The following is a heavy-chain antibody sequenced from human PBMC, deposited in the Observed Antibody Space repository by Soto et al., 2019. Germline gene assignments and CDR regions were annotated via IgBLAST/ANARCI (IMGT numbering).Heavy chain of an antibody. CDR3: ARGVVVAATDYYYYYMDV. CDR1: GGSFSGYY. V-gene: IGHV4-34*01. J-gene: IGHJ6*03. CDR2: INHSGST. Sequence: TSETLSLTCAVYGGSFSGYYWSWIRQPPGKGLEWIGEINHSGSTNYNPSLKSRVTISVDTSKNQFSLKLSPVTAADTAVYYCARGVVVAATDYYYYYMDVWGKGTTVTVSS. D-gene: IGHD2-15*01.